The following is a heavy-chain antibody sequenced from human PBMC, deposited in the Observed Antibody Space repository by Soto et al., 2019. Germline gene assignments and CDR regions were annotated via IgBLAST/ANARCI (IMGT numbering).Heavy chain of an antibody. CDR3: ARTPCSPYDFWSGFCSYGMDV. V-gene: IGHV4-34*01. CDR2: INHSGST. Sequence: SETLSLTCSVYGGSFSGYYWTWIRQPPGKGLEWIAEINHSGSTSYNPSLKSRVTISVDTSENQFSLKLFSVTAADTAVYYCARTPCSPYDFWSGFCSYGMDVWGQGTTVTVSS. J-gene: IGHJ6*02. CDR1: GGSFSGYY. D-gene: IGHD3-3*01.